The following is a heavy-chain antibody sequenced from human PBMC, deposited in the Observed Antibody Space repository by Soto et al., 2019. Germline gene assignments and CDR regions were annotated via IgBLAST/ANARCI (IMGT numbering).Heavy chain of an antibody. J-gene: IGHJ6*02. V-gene: IGHV4-34*01. CDR1: GGSFSGYY. Sequence: QVQLQQWGAGLLKPSETLSLTCAVYGGSFSGYYWSWIRQPPGKGLEWIGEINHSGSTNYNPSPKSRVTISVDTSKNQFSLKLSSLTAADTAVYYCARGGVVIIPPDYYYYGMDVWGQGTTVTVSS. CDR3: ARGGVVIIPPDYYYYGMDV. D-gene: IGHD3-3*01. CDR2: INHSGST.